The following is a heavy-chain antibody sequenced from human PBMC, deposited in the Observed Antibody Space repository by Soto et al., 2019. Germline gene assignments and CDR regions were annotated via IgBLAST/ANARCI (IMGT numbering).Heavy chain of an antibody. J-gene: IGHJ6*02. CDR3: ARENDNAGYGGNSVYYYYYYGMDV. V-gene: IGHV3-7*03. D-gene: IGHD4-17*01. Sequence: EVQLVESGGGLVQPGGSLRLSCAASGFTFSSYWMSWVRQAPGKGLEWVANIKQDGSEKYYVDSVKGRFTISRDNAKNSLYLQMNSLRAEDTAVYYCARENDNAGYGGNSVYYYYYYGMDVWGQGTTVTVSS. CDR2: IKQDGSEK. CDR1: GFTFSSYW.